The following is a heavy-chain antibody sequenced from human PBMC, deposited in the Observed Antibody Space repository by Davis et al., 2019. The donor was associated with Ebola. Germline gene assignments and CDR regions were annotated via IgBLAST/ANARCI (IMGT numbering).Heavy chain of an antibody. D-gene: IGHD1-26*01. Sequence: GESLKISCAASGFIFSDYYMSWIRQAPGKGLEWISYISSSSSRIYYADSVKGRFTISRDNAKNSLYLQMNSLRAEDTAVYYCVRDPMGATPDDWGQGTLVTVSS. CDR2: ISSSSSRI. J-gene: IGHJ4*02. CDR1: GFIFSDYY. V-gene: IGHV3-11*01. CDR3: VRDPMGATPDD.